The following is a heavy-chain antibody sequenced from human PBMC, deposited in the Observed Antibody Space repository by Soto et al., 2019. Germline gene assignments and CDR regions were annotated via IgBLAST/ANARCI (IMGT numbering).Heavy chain of an antibody. CDR2: ISGSGGST. Sequence: GGSLRLSCAASGFTLSSYAMSWVRKAPGKGLEWVSAISGSGGSTYYADSVKGRFTISRDNSKNTPHLQLNSLRAEDTVVYYCAKHGGGGNITMVRGPLNRGYYYYGMDVWGQGTTVTVSS. CDR1: GFTLSSYA. D-gene: IGHD3-10*01. J-gene: IGHJ6*02. CDR3: AKHGGGGNITMVRGPLNRGYYYYGMDV. V-gene: IGHV3-23*01.